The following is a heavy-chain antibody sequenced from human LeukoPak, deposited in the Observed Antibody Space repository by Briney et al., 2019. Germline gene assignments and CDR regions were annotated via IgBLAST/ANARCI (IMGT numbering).Heavy chain of an antibody. CDR1: GFTFSSYA. CDR3: AKVALEDYDFWSGYPRFDY. V-gene: IGHV3-23*01. J-gene: IGHJ4*02. Sequence: PGGSLRLSCAASGFTFSSYAMSWVRQAPGKGLEWVSAISGSGGSTYYADSVKGRFTISRDNSKNTLYLQMNSLRAEDTAVYYCAKVALEDYDFWSGYPRFDYWGQGTLVTVSS. CDR2: ISGSGGST. D-gene: IGHD3-3*01.